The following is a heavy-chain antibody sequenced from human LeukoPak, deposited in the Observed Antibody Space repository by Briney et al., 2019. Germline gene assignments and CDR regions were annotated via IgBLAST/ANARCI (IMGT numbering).Heavy chain of an antibody. J-gene: IGHJ3*01. CDR3: AKSQSALRGADPFDV. D-gene: IGHD5-12*01. CDR1: VYSFTPLTAYF. CDR2: VDPNNGAT. Sequence: ASVKVSCKASVYSFTPLTAYFIQWVRQAPGQGLEWMGSVDPNNGATSYMEKFEGTVTMTTDTSISTAYMELNRLRSDDTAIYYCAKSQSALRGADPFDVWGQGTVVSVST. V-gene: IGHV1-2*02.